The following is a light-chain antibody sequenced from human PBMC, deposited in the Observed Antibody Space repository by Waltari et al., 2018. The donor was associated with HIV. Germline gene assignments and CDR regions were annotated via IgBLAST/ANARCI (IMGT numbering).Light chain of an antibody. V-gene: IGKV1-9*01. J-gene: IGKJ3*01. Sequence: DIQLTQSPSFLSASVGDRVTVTCRAGQGISTYLAWYQQKPGKAPKLLIYAASTLQTGVPSMFSGSGSGTEFTLTIRSLPPEDVATYYRQQVNMPFTFGPGTRVDIK. CDR2: AAS. CDR1: QGISTY. CDR3: QQVNMPFT.